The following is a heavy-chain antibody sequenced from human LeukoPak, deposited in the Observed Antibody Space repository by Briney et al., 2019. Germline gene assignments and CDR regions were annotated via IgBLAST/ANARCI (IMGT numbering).Heavy chain of an antibody. V-gene: IGHV3-23*01. CDR2: ISTSGSGGAT. D-gene: IGHD6-6*01. Sequence: GTSLRLSCAASGFTSSDYAMAWVRQAPGKGLEWVSIISTSGSGGATYYADSMKGRFTISRDSPKNTLYLQMNSLRAEDTAVYYCARAPGSLVSVAGRPYYFDFWGQGTLATVSS. CDR1: GFTSSDYA. CDR3: ARAPGSLVSVAGRPYYFDF. J-gene: IGHJ4*02.